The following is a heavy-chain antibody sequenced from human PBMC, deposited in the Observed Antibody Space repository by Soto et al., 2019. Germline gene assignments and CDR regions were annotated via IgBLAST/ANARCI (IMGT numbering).Heavy chain of an antibody. CDR1: GYTFTSYY. J-gene: IGHJ4*02. D-gene: IGHD2-2*01. CDR3: ARDLRGYCSSTSCSAGFDY. Sequence: ASVKVSCKASGYTFTSYYMHWVRQAPGQGLEWMGIINPSGGSTSYAQKFQGRVTMTRDTSTSTVYMELSSLRSEDTAVYYCARDLRGYCSSTSCSAGFDYWGQGTLVTVPS. V-gene: IGHV1-46*01. CDR2: INPSGGST.